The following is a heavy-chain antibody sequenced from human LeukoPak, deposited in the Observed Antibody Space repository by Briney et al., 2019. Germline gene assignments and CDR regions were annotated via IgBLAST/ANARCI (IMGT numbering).Heavy chain of an antibody. Sequence: TGGSLRLSCAASGFTFSSRAMNWVRQAPGKGLEWVSGISGSGGSTYYADSVKGQFTISRDNSKNTVYLQMNSLRAEDTAVYYCAKGIGNNGRGYCSGGTCYSWYFDLWGRGTLVTVSS. CDR2: ISGSGGST. V-gene: IGHV3-23*01. CDR3: AKGIGNNGRGYCSGGTCYSWYFDL. D-gene: IGHD2-15*01. CDR1: GFTFSSRA. J-gene: IGHJ2*01.